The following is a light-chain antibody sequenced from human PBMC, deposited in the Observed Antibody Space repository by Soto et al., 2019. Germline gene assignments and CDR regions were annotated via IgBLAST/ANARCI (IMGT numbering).Light chain of an antibody. CDR3: QQFNTYPT. J-gene: IGKJ4*01. CDR2: HAS. V-gene: IGKV1-13*02. Sequence: AIQLTQSPSSLSASVGDRVTITCRARQGISSALAWYQQKPGKVPNLLISHASSLESGVPSRFSGSGSGTDFTLTISSLQPEDFATYHCQQFNTYPTFGGGTKVEIK. CDR1: QGISSA.